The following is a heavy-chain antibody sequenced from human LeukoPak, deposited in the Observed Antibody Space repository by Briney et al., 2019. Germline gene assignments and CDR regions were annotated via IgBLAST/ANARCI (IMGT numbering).Heavy chain of an antibody. D-gene: IGHD1-26*01. CDR1: GYTFTGYY. Sequence: ASVKVSRKASGYTFTGYYMQWVRQAPAQGLEWMGWINPNSGGTNYAQKFQGRVTMTRDTSISTAYMELSRRRSDDTAVYYCARGIVGATTGDWGQGTLVTVSS. J-gene: IGHJ4*02. CDR2: INPNSGGT. V-gene: IGHV1-2*02. CDR3: ARGIVGATTGD.